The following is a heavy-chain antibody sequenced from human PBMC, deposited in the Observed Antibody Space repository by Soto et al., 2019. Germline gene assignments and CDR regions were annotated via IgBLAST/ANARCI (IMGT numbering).Heavy chain of an antibody. J-gene: IGHJ5*02. D-gene: IGHD2-8*01. CDR3: ARVVDVPTTPNWFDP. CDR2: ISAYNGNT. V-gene: IGHV1-18*01. CDR1: GYTFTSYG. Sequence: ASVKVSCKASGYTFTSYGISWVRQAPGQGLEWMGWISAYNGNTNYAQKLQGRVTMTTDTSTSAAYMELRSLRSDDTAVYYCARVVDVPTTPNWFDPWAQGTLVTVSS.